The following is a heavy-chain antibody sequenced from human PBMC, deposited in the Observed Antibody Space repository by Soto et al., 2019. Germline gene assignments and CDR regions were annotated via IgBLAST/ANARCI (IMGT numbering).Heavy chain of an antibody. D-gene: IGHD3-16*01. J-gene: IGHJ3*02. V-gene: IGHV3-21*02. CDR2: ISSTSSHI. CDR3: ARSKIGEPFDM. CDR1: GFTLSTYS. Sequence: EVQLVESGGGLVQPGGSLRLSCAASGFTLSTYSMSWVRQAPGKGLEWVSVISSTSSHIYYTDSVKGRFTISRDNAKNSLYLQMTSLRAEDTAVYYCARSKIGEPFDMWGQGTMVTVSS.